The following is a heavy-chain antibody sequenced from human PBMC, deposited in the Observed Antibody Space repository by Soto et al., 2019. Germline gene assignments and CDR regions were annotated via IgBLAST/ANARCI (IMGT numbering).Heavy chain of an antibody. D-gene: IGHD2-15*01. CDR2: ISYSGST. CDR1: GGSISSGNYY. CDR3: ATMGTPATGLYFFDS. J-gene: IGHJ4*02. Sequence: QVQLQESGPGLVKPSQTLSLTCTVSGGSISSGNYYWSWIRQPPGKGLEWIGFISYSGSTYYSTSLKSRVTISVDTYKSQFSLNLSFVTAADTSVYYCATMGTPATGLYFFDSWGQGALVTVSS. V-gene: IGHV4-30-4*01.